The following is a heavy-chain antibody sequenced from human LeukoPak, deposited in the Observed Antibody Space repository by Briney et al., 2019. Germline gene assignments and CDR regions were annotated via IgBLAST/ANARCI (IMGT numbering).Heavy chain of an antibody. V-gene: IGHV3-53*01. CDR3: AREGGPYSSTLRGQ. CDR1: GFTVSGNY. Sequence: GGSLRLSCAVSGFTVSGNYTSWVRQAPGKGMEWVSVMYSSGSTDYADFVKGRFTISRDNYKNTLYLQMNSLRVEDTAVYYCAREGGPYSSTLRGQWGQGTLVTVSS. CDR2: MYSSGST. J-gene: IGHJ4*02. D-gene: IGHD6-19*01.